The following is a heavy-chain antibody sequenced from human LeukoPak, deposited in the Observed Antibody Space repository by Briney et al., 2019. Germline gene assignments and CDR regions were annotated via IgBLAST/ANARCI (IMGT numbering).Heavy chain of an antibody. V-gene: IGHV3-21*01. CDR2: ISSSSSYI. J-gene: IGHJ4*02. Sequence: GGSLRLSCAASGFTFSSYSMNWVRQAPGKGLEWVSSISSSSSYIYYADSVKGRFTISRDNAKNSLYLQMNSLRAEDTAEYYCARERSGDYVWGSYRPSDYWGQGTLVTVSS. CDR3: ARERSGDYVWGSYRPSDY. D-gene: IGHD3-16*02. CDR1: GFTFSSYS.